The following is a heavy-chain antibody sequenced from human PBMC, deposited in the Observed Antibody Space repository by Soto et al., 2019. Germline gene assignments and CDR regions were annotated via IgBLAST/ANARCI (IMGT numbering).Heavy chain of an antibody. CDR3: VRCISPVEFDP. CDR1: GYTFTNYD. Sequence: QVQLVQSGAQVKKPGASVKVSCTASGYTFTNYDINWVRRATGQGPEWMGWMNPNSGNTGYAQKFQGRVTMTRNTSISTAYLELSNVRFEDTAMYYCVRCISPVEFDPWGQGTLVIVSS. V-gene: IGHV1-8*01. J-gene: IGHJ5*02. CDR2: MNPNSGNT. D-gene: IGHD2-21*01.